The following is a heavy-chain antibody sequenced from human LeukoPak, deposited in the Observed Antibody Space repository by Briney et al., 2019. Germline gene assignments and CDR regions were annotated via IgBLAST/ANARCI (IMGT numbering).Heavy chain of an antibody. J-gene: IGHJ4*02. Sequence: SETLSLTCTVSGGSISSYYWSWIRQPPGKGLEWIGYIYYSGSTNYNPSLKSRATISVDTSKNQFSLKLSSVTAADTVVYYCARNLGGSSWVFDYWGQGTLVTVSS. CDR1: GGSISSYY. D-gene: IGHD6-13*01. CDR2: IYYSGST. CDR3: ARNLGGSSWVFDY. V-gene: IGHV4-59*01.